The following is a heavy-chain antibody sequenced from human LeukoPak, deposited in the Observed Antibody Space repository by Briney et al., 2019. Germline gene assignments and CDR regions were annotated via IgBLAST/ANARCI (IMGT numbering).Heavy chain of an antibody. CDR3: ASLKTDGYFDY. V-gene: IGHV1-18*01. Sequence: ASVKVSCKASGCTFSSYGISWVRQAPGQGLEWMGWISAYNGNTNYAQKFRGRVTMTTDTSTSTAYMELRSLRSDDTAVYYCASLKTDGYFDYWGQGTLVTVSS. D-gene: IGHD5-24*01. CDR1: GCTFSSYG. CDR2: ISAYNGNT. J-gene: IGHJ4*02.